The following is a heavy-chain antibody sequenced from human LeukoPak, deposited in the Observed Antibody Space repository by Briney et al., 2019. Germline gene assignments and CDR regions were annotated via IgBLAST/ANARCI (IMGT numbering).Heavy chain of an antibody. CDR2: IRGGAENT. CDR1: GFTFSTYS. V-gene: IGHV3-23*01. Sequence: GGSLRLSCAASGFTFSTYSMSWVRQAPGKGLEWVSAIRGGAENTYYADSVRGRFTISRDNYKDTLTLQMDSLRAEDTAIYYCAILSWDGRGTFSWGQGTLVTVSS. J-gene: IGHJ5*02. D-gene: IGHD2/OR15-2a*01. CDR3: AILSWDGRGTFS.